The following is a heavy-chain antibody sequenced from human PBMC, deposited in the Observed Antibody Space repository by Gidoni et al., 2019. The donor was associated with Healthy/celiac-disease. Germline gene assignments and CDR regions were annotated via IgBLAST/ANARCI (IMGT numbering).Heavy chain of an antibody. V-gene: IGHV3-11*05. J-gene: IGHJ4*02. CDR1: GFTFSDYY. CDR2: SSSSSSYT. Sequence: QVQLVESGGGLVQPGGSLILSCAASGFTFSDYYMSWIRQAPGKGLEWVSSSSSSSSYTNYADSVRGRFTISRDNAKNSLYLQMNSLRAEDTAVYYCAREGRWLQFPLDYWGQGTLVTVSS. CDR3: AREGRWLQFPLDY. D-gene: IGHD5-12*01.